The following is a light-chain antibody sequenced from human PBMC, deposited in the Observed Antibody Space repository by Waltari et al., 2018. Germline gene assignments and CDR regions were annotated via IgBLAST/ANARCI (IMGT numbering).Light chain of an antibody. J-gene: IGKJ1*01. V-gene: IGKV3-11*01. Sequence: EIVLTQSPAPLSLSPGARATLSCRASQSVNSYLAWYQQKPGQAPRLLIYDASNRATGIPARFSGSGSGTDFTLTISSLEPEDFAVYYCQQRSNWPWTFGQGTKVEIK. CDR3: QQRSNWPWT. CDR2: DAS. CDR1: QSVNSY.